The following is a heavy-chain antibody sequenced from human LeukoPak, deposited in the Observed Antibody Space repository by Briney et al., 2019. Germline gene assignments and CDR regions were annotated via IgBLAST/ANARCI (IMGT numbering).Heavy chain of an antibody. CDR1: GYTFTSYG. J-gene: IGHJ4*02. CDR3: ARGYYDFWGGYYPPPDY. Sequence: ASVKVSCKASGYTFTSYGISWVRQAPGQGLEWMGWISAYNGNTNYAQKLQGRVTMTTDTSTSTAYMELRSLRSDDTAVYYCARGYYDFWGGYYPPPDYWGQGTLVTVSS. V-gene: IGHV1-18*01. D-gene: IGHD3-3*01. CDR2: ISAYNGNT.